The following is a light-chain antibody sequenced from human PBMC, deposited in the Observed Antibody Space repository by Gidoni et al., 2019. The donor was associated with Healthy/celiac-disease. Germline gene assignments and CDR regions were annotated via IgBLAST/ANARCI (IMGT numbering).Light chain of an antibody. CDR1: QSVSSSY. J-gene: IGKJ1*01. V-gene: IGKV3-20*01. Sequence: ELVLTQSPGTLSLSPGERATLSCRASQSVSSSYLAWYQQNPGQAPRLLTYGASSRATGIPDRFSGSGSGTDFTLTISRLEPEDFAVYYCQQDGSSRWTFGQGTKVEIK. CDR2: GAS. CDR3: QQDGSSRWT.